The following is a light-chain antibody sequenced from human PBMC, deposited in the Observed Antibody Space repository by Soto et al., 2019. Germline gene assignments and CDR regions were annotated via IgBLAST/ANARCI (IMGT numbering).Light chain of an antibody. Sequence: EIVLTQSPGTLSLSPGERATLSFRGSQSVGSSHLAWYQQKPGQAPRLLIYGASSRATGIPDRFSGSGSGTDFTLAISSLQPEDSATYYCLQDINYPWTFGQGTKVDIK. CDR1: QSVGSSH. CDR3: LQDINYPWT. J-gene: IGKJ1*01. V-gene: IGKV3-20*01. CDR2: GAS.